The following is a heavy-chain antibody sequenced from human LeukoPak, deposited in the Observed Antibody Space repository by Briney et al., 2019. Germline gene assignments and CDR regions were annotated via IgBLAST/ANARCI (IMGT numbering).Heavy chain of an antibody. CDR3: ATGRVVVPAPPRYYYGMDV. D-gene: IGHD2-2*01. CDR2: SDPEDGET. CDR1: GYTLTELS. V-gene: IGHV1-24*01. J-gene: IGHJ6*02. Sequence: ASVKVSCKVSGYTLTELSMHWVRQAPGKGLEWMGGSDPEDGETIYAQKFQGRVTMTEDTSTDTAYMELSSLRSEDTAVYYCATGRVVVPAPPRYYYGMDVWGQGTTVTVSS.